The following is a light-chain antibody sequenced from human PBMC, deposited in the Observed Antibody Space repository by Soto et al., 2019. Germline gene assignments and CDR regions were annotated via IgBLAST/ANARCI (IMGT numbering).Light chain of an antibody. V-gene: IGKV1-5*03. J-gene: IGKJ4*02. CDR1: QGFSRW. Sequence: DIQMTQSPSTLSASVGDRVTITCRASQGFSRWLAWYQQKPGKAPKLLIYETSNLESGVPSRFSRSGSGTDFTLTISGLQPDAFAKYYCQQSEAYPLTFGGGTKVEIK. CDR2: ETS. CDR3: QQSEAYPLT.